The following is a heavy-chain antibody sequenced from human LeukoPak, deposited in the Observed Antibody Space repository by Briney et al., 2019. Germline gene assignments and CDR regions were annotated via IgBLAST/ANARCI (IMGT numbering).Heavy chain of an antibody. CDR1: GFTFSSYE. CDR3: ARVFPSYFHYGMDV. V-gene: IGHV3-48*03. Sequence: PGGSLRLSCAASGFTFSSYEMNWDRQAPGKGLEWVSYISSSGSTIYYADSVKGRFTISRDNAKNSLYLQMNSLRAEDTAVYYCARVFPSYFHYGMDVWGQGTTVTVSS. CDR2: ISSSGSTI. D-gene: IGHD5-18*01. J-gene: IGHJ6*02.